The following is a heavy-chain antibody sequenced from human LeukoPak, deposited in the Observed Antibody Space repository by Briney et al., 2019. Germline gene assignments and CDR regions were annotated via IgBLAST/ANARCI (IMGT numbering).Heavy chain of an antibody. D-gene: IGHD6-19*01. V-gene: IGHV4-39*07. J-gene: IGHJ4*02. Sequence: SETLSLTCTVSGGSISSSSYYWGWIRQPPGKGLEWIGSIYYSGSTYYNPSLKSRVTISVDTSKNQFSLKLSSGTAADTAVYYCARVWVGYSSGWLNYFDYWGQGTLVTVSS. CDR1: GGSISSSSYY. CDR2: IYYSGST. CDR3: ARVWVGYSSGWLNYFDY.